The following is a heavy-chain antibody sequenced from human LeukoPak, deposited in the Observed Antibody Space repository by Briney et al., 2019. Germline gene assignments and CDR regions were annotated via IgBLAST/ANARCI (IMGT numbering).Heavy chain of an antibody. CDR2: INPSGGST. CDR3: ARDGVAGVYYFDY. Sequence: ASVRVSCKASGYTFTSYYMHWVRQAPGQGLEWMGIINPSGGSTNYAQKFQGRVTMTRDMSTSTVYMELSSLRSEDTAVYYCARDGVAGVYYFDYWGQGTLVTVSS. V-gene: IGHV1-46*01. CDR1: GYTFTSYY. J-gene: IGHJ4*02. D-gene: IGHD6-19*01.